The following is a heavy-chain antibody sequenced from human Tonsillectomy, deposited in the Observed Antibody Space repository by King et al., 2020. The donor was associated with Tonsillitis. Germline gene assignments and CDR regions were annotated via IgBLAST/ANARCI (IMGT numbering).Heavy chain of an antibody. D-gene: IGHD2-2*01. V-gene: IGHV4-61*02. CDR2: VYTSEST. CDR3: AGEGCSSTRCSHFDY. CDR1: GGSISSGSYY. Sequence: VQLQESGPGLVKPSQTLSLTCTVSGGSISSGSYYWSWIRQPAGKGLEWIGRVYTSESTNYNPSLTSRVTMSVDTSKNQFSLKVSSVTAADTAVYYCAGEGCSSTRCSHFDYWGQGTLVTVSS. J-gene: IGHJ4*02.